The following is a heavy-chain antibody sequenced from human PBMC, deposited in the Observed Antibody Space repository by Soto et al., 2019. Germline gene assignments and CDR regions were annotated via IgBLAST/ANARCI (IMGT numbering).Heavy chain of an antibody. D-gene: IGHD6-13*01. J-gene: IGHJ4*02. Sequence: SETLSLTCTVSGDSISSGDYYWSWIRQPPGKGLEWIGCIYYSGNTYYNPSLKRRFSISVDTSKNQFSLQLSSVTVADTAVYYCACEFKRYSSPACPVGYWGVGALV. CDR1: GDSISSGDYY. CDR2: IYYSGNT. CDR3: ACEFKRYSSPACPVGY. V-gene: IGHV4-30-4*01.